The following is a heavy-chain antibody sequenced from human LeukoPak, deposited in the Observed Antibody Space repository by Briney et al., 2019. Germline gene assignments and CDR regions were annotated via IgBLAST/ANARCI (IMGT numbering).Heavy chain of an antibody. CDR2: IKSKTDGGTT. CDR1: RFTFSNAW. J-gene: IGHJ4*02. CDR3: TTDLDVSYYFDY. V-gene: IGHV3-15*01. Sequence: PGGSLRLSCAASRFTFSNAWTSWVRQAPGKGLEWVGRIKSKTDGGTTDYAAPVKGRFTISRDDSKNTLYLQMNSLKTEDTAVYYCTTDLDVSYYFDYWGQGTLVTVSS. D-gene: IGHD1-1*01.